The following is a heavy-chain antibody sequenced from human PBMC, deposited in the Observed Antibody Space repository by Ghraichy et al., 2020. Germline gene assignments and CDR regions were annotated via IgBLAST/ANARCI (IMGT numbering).Heavy chain of an antibody. Sequence: SETLSLTCTVSGGSISSSSYYWGWIRQPPGKGLEWIGSIYYSGSTYYNPSLKSRVTISVDTSKNQFSLKLSSVTAADTAVYYCARHGVYSGYDPDYWGQGTLVTVSS. CDR3: ARHGVYSGYDPDY. V-gene: IGHV4-39*01. CDR1: GGSISSSSYY. D-gene: IGHD5-12*01. CDR2: IYYSGST. J-gene: IGHJ4*02.